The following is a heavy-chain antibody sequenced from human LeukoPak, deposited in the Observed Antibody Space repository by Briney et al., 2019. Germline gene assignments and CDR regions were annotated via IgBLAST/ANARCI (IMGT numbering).Heavy chain of an antibody. Sequence: GGSLRLSCAASGFTFGNTWMGWVRQAPGKGLEWVANISPDGSDKYYVDSVRGRFTISRDNARNSVNLQMNSLRAEDSAVYYCGRWGVNAGLDRWGQGTLVSVSS. CDR1: GFTFGNTW. CDR3: GRWGVNAGLDR. J-gene: IGHJ5*02. CDR2: ISPDGSDK. V-gene: IGHV3-7*01. D-gene: IGHD3-10*01.